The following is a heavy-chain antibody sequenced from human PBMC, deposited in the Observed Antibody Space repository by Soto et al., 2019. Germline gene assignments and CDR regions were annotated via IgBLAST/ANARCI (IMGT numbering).Heavy chain of an antibody. CDR3: ARDLNEFYGGTR. Sequence: ASVKVSCKASGGTFSSYAISWVRQAPGQGLEWMGGIIPIFGTANYAQKFQGRVTITADESTSTAYMELSSLRSEDTAVYYCARDLNEFYGGTRWGQGTLVTVSS. J-gene: IGHJ4*02. CDR1: GGTFSSYA. CDR2: IIPIFGTA. D-gene: IGHD4-17*01. V-gene: IGHV1-69*13.